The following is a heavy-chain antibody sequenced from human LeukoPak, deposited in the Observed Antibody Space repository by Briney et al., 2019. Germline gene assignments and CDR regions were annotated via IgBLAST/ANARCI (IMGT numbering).Heavy chain of an antibody. CDR3: ARGMGSYYPGLDI. Sequence: SETLSLTCAVYGGSFSGYYWSWIRQPPGKRLEWIGEINHSGSTNYNPSLKSRVTISVDTSKNQFSLKLSSVTAADTAVYYCARGMGSYYPGLDIWGQGTMVTVSS. CDR2: INHSGST. V-gene: IGHV4-34*01. J-gene: IGHJ3*02. CDR1: GGSFSGYY. D-gene: IGHD1-26*01.